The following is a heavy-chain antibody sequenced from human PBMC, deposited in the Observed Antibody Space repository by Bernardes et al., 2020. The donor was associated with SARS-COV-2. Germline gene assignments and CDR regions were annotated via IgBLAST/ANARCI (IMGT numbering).Heavy chain of an antibody. CDR3: ARRGGSGRAFDI. J-gene: IGHJ3*02. CDR2: ISYSGTT. Sequence: TLSLTCTASGGSISSSSYYWAWIRQPPGKGLECIGSISYSGTTYYNVSLKSRVTISVDTSKDQFSLKLSSVTAADTAVYYCARRGGSGRAFDIWGPGTMVTVSS. V-gene: IGHV4-39*01. D-gene: IGHD6-25*01. CDR1: GGSISSSSYY.